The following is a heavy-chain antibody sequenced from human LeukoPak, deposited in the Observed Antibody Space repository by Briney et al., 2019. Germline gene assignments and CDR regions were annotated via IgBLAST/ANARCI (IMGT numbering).Heavy chain of an antibody. CDR1: GYTFTSYG. D-gene: IGHD3-10*01. CDR3: ARSSITMVRGVIIIPNWFDP. J-gene: IGHJ5*02. CDR2: ISAYNGNT. Sequence: GASVKVSCKASGYTFTSYGISWVRQAPGQGLEWMGWISAYNGNTNYAQKLQGRVTMTTDTSTSTAYMELRSLRSDDTPVYYCARSSITMVRGVIIIPNWFDPWGQGTLVTVSS. V-gene: IGHV1-18*01.